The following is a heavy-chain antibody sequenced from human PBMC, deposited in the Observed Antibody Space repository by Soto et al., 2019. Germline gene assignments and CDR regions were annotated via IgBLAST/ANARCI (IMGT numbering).Heavy chain of an antibody. D-gene: IGHD3-3*01. CDR2: INHSGST. J-gene: IGHJ6*02. CDR3: AREYDFWSGYSAYYGMDV. CDR1: GGSFSGYY. Sequence: SETLSLTCAVYGGSFSGYYWSWIRQPPGKGLEWIGEINHSGSTNYNPSLKSRVTISVDTSKNQFSLKLSSVTAADTAVYYCAREYDFWSGYSAYYGMDVWGQGXTVTVSS. V-gene: IGHV4-34*01.